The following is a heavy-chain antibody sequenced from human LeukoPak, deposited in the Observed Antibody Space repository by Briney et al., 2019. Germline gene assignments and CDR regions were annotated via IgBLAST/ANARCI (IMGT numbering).Heavy chain of an antibody. CDR1: AGSISSYY. V-gene: IGHV4-4*09. J-gene: IGHJ4*02. Sequence: PSETLSLTCTVAAGSISSYYWSWIRQPPGKGLEWIGYIYTSGSTNYNPSLKSRFTISVDTSKNQFSMKLRSVTAADTAVYYCARLRGLDDYYFDYWGQGTLVTVSS. CDR3: ARLRGLDDYYFDY. D-gene: IGHD4-17*01. CDR2: IYTSGST.